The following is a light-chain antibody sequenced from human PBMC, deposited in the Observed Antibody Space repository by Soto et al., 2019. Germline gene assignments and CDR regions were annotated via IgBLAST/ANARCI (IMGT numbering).Light chain of an antibody. CDR1: QSVLYSSNSKNY. CDR2: WAS. Sequence: DIVMTQSPDSLAVSLGERATINCKSSQSVLYSSNSKNYLAWYQQKPGQPPELLIYWASTRESGVPDRFSGSGSGTDFTLNISSLQAEDVALYYCQQYYSTPWTFGQGTKVEIK. CDR3: QQYYSTPWT. V-gene: IGKV4-1*01. J-gene: IGKJ1*01.